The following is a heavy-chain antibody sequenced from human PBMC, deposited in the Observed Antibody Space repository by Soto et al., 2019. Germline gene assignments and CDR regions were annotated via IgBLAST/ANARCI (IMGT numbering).Heavy chain of an antibody. CDR1: GFTFSNYA. CDR3: ARVRRGYSYGRSNWFDP. V-gene: IGHV3-23*01. J-gene: IGHJ5*02. D-gene: IGHD5-18*01. CDR2: ISGSGGST. Sequence: AGGSLRLSYAVSGFTFSNYAMSWVRQVPGKGLEWVSTISGSGGSTYYADSVKGRFTISRDNSKNTLYLQMNSLRAEDTAVYYCARVRRGYSYGRSNWFDPWGQGTLVTVSS.